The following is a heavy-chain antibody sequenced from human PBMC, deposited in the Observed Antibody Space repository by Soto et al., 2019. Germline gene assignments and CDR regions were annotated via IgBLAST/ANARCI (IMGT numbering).Heavy chain of an antibody. CDR2: ISYDGSNK. D-gene: IGHD6-19*01. Sequence: GGSLRLSCAASGFTFSSYVMHWVRQAPGKGLEWVAVISYDGSNKYYADSVKGRFTISRDNSKNTLYLQMNSLRAEDTAVYYCARDPYSSGWLDYWGQGTLVTVSS. CDR3: ARDPYSSGWLDY. J-gene: IGHJ4*02. V-gene: IGHV3-30-3*01. CDR1: GFTFSSYV.